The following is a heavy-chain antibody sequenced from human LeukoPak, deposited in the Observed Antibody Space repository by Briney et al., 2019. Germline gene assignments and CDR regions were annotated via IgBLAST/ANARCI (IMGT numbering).Heavy chain of an antibody. D-gene: IGHD2-2*01. CDR3: ARRLRARYCSSTSCPFDY. Sequence: ASVKVSCKASGYTFTSYGISWVRQAPGQGLEWMGWISAYNGNTNYAQKLQGRVTMTTDTSTSTAYMELRSLRSDDTAVYYCARRLRARYCSSTSCPFDYWGQGTLVTVSS. CDR2: ISAYNGNT. CDR1: GYTFTSYG. J-gene: IGHJ4*02. V-gene: IGHV1-18*01.